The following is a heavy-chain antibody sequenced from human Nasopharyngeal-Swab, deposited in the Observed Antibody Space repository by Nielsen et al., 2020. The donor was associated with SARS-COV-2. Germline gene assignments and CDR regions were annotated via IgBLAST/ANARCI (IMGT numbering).Heavy chain of an antibody. V-gene: IGHV3-30*03. D-gene: IGHD3-3*01. CDR1: GFTFSSYG. J-gene: IGHJ4*02. Sequence: GESLKISCAASGFTFSSYGMHWVRQAPGKGLEWVAVISYDGSNKYYADSVKGRFTISRDNSKNTLYLQMNSLRAEDTAVYYCARDPDYDFWRGYSKSFDYWGQGTLVTVSS. CDR3: ARDPDYDFWRGYSKSFDY. CDR2: ISYDGSNK.